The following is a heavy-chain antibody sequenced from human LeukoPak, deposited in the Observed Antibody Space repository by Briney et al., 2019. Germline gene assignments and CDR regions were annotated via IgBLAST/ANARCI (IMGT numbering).Heavy chain of an antibody. CDR1: GLTFSTSG. Sequence: GGSLRLSCTASGLTFSTSGFNWVRQAPGKGLEWVASFGPTGSDRYHADSIKGRFTISRDNANNFLYLQMNSLRAEDTAVYYCATETNGRHYDYWGQGTLLTVSS. V-gene: IGHV3-21*06. CDR3: ATETNGRHYDY. D-gene: IGHD1-14*01. J-gene: IGHJ4*02. CDR2: FGPTGSDR.